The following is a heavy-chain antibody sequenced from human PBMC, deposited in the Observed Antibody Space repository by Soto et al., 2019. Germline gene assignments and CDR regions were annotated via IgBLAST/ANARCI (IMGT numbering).Heavy chain of an antibody. J-gene: IGHJ4*02. Sequence: GGSLRLSCAASGFIFSNYGMHWVRQAPGKGLEWVAVIWYDGSHESYADSVKGRFTISRDNSKNALYLQMNSLRAEDTAVYYCARERIQLWTNFDYWGQGTLVTAPQ. D-gene: IGHD5-18*01. CDR2: IWYDGSHE. CDR3: ARERIQLWTNFDY. CDR1: GFIFSNYG. V-gene: IGHV3-33*01.